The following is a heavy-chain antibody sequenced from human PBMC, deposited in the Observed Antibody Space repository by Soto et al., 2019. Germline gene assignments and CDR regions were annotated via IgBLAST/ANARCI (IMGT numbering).Heavy chain of an antibody. CDR3: ARGMVAKSGDFDY. CDR2: INPSGGST. D-gene: IGHD5-12*01. J-gene: IGHJ4*02. V-gene: IGHV1-46*01. Sequence: QVQLVQSGAEVKKPGASVKVSCKASGYTFTNYYMHWVRHAPGQGPEWMGIINPSGGSTSYTQKFQGRVTMTRDTSTSTVYMELISLGSEDTAVYYCARGMVAKSGDFDYWGQGTLVTVSS. CDR1: GYTFTNYY.